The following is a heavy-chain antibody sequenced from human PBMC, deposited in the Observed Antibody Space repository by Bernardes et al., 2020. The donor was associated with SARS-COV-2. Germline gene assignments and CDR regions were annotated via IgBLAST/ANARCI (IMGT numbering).Heavy chain of an antibody. J-gene: IGHJ6*02. CDR1: GGSFSGYY. CDR2: INHSGST. CDR3: ARGLAVTTFYYYYYGMDV. Sequence: LSITCSVYGGSFSGYYWSWIRQPPGKGLEWIGEINHSGSTNYNPSLKSRVTISVDTSKNQFSLKLSSVTAADTAVYYCARGLAVTTFYYYYYGMDVWGQGTTVTVSS. V-gene: IGHV4-34*01. D-gene: IGHD4-4*01.